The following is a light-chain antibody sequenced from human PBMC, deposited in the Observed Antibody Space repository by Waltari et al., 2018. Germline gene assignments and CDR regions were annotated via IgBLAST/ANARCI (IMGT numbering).Light chain of an antibody. J-gene: IGLJ2*01. CDR2: DVS. V-gene: IGLV2-14*03. CDR1: SSDVGGYNY. Sequence: QSALTQPASVSGSPGQSLTISCTGTSSDVGGYNYVSWYQQHPGKAPKLMIYDVSNRPSGVSNRFSGSKSGNTASLTISGLQAEDEADYYCSSYTSSSTLFFGGGTKLTVL. CDR3: SSYTSSSTLF.